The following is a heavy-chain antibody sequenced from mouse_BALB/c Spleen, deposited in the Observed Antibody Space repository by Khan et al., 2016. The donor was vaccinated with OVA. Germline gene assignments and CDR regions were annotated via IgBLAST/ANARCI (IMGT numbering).Heavy chain of an antibody. CDR2: IWGGGGT. Sequence: VQLVESGPGLVAPSQSLSITCTVSGFSLSRYNIHWVRQPPGKGLEWLGMIWGGGGTDYNSTLKSRLSISKDNSKSQVFLKLNSLQADYTAMYYCARAYYRYDGYYAVDYWGQGTSVTVSS. V-gene: IGHV2-6-4*01. CDR3: ARAYYRYDGYYAVDY. D-gene: IGHD2-14*01. CDR1: GFSLSRYN. J-gene: IGHJ4*01.